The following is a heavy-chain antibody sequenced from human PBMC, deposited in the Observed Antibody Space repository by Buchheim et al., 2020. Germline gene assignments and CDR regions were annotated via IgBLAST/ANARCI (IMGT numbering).Heavy chain of an antibody. CDR3: TTWTL. J-gene: IGHJ6*02. D-gene: IGHD1-1*01. Sequence: EVQLVESGGNLVQPGGSLRLSCAASGFTFSDYSINWVRQAPGKGPEWLSYISGSSDIIYYADSVKGRFTISRDNAQNSLYLQMNSLRDEDTAVYFCTTWTLWGQGTT. CDR1: GFTFSDYS. CDR2: ISGSSDII. V-gene: IGHV3-48*02.